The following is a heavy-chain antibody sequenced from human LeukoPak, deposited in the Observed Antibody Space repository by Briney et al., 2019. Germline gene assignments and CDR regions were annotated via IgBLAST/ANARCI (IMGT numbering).Heavy chain of an antibody. CDR3: ATLGSSNV. CDR2: IDPTDSYT. V-gene: IGHV5-10-1*01. J-gene: IGHJ4*02. D-gene: IGHD1-26*01. CDR1: GYSFTSYW. Sequence: GESLKISCKGSGYSFTSYWISWVRQMPGKGLEWLGKIDPTDSYTNYSPSFQGHVTISADKSIGTAYLQWSSLKASDTAMYYCATLGSSNVWGQGTLATVSS.